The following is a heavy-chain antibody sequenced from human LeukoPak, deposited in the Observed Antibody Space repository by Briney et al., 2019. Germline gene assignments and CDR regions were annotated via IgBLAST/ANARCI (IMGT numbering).Heavy chain of an antibody. V-gene: IGHV5-51*01. J-gene: IGHJ4*02. CDR2: IYPGGSDT. Sequence: GESLKISCKGSGYNFTSYWIGWVRQMPGKGLEWMGIIYPGGSDTRYRPSFQGQVTISADKSISTAYLQWSSLKASDTAMYYCARHTRDDYYGWGSYYNDYWGQGTLVTVSS. D-gene: IGHD3-10*01. CDR3: ARHTRDDYYGWGSYYNDY. CDR1: GYNFTSYW.